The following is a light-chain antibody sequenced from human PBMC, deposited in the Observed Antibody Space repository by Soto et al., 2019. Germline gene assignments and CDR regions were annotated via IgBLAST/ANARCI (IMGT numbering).Light chain of an antibody. J-gene: IGLJ1*01. CDR1: SSNVGSYKL. CDR3: CSSGGSPTYV. Sequence: QPVLTQPASVSGSPGQSITISCTGTSSNVGSYKLVSWYQQRPGKAPKLMIFEVNKRTSGVSNRFSGSKSGNTASLTISGLKVEDEADYYCCSSGGSPTYVFGTGTKLTVL. CDR2: EVN. V-gene: IGLV2-23*02.